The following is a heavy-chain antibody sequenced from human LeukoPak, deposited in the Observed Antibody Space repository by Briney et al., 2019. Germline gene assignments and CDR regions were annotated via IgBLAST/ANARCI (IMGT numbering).Heavy chain of an antibody. CDR1: GFTFSSYS. J-gene: IGHJ4*02. V-gene: IGHV3-21*01. CDR2: ISSSSSYI. Sequence: GGSLRLSCAASGFTFSSYSMNCVRQAPGKGLEWVSSISSSSSYIYYADSVKGRFTISRDNAKNSLYLQMNSLRAEDTAVYYCARGVGDRYNNYFDYWGQGTLVTVSS. D-gene: IGHD5-24*01. CDR3: ARGVGDRYNNYFDY.